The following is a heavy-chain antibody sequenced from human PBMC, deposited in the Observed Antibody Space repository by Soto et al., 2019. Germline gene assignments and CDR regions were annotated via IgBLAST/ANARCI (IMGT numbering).Heavy chain of an antibody. J-gene: IGHJ4*02. D-gene: IGHD1-7*01. V-gene: IGHV3-48*04. CDR3: ARDLKITGTTFFDY. Sequence: GGSLRLSCAASGFTFSSYSMNWVRQAPGKGLEWVSYISSSSSTIYYADSVKGRFTISRDNAKNSLYLQMNSLRAEDTAVYYCARDLKITGTTFFDYWGQGTLVTVSS. CDR2: ISSSSSTI. CDR1: GFTFSSYS.